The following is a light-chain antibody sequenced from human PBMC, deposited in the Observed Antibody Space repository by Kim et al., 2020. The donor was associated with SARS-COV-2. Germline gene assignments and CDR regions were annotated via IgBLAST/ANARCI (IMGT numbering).Light chain of an antibody. CDR1: QSVSTY. J-gene: IGKJ4*01. Sequence: EIVLTQSPATLSLSPGQRATLPCRASQSVSTYLAWYQQKPGQPPRLLIYDASNRASGIPARFSGSGSGTDFSLTISSLEPEDLAVYYCQQRSYWPRTFGGGTKVDIK. CDR2: DAS. CDR3: QQRSYWPRT. V-gene: IGKV3-11*01.